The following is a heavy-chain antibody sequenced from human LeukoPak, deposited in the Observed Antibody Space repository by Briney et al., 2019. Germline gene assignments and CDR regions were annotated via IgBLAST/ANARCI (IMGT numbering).Heavy chain of an antibody. V-gene: IGHV1-46*01. D-gene: IGHD6-13*01. CDR2: INPSGGSR. J-gene: IGHJ4*02. Sequence: ASVKVSCKASGHTFSIYNMHWVRQAPGQGLEWMGIINPSGGSRSNTQKFQGRVTMTRDTSTSTVYMELSSLRSEDTGVYYCAREGVAATGLDYWGQGTLVTVSS. CDR1: GHTFSIYN. CDR3: AREGVAATGLDY.